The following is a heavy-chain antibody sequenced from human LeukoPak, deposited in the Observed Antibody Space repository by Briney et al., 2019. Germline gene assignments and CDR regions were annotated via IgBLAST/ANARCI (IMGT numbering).Heavy chain of an antibody. CDR1: GGTFSSYA. Sequence: GASVKVSCKASGGTFSSYAISWVRQAPGQGLEWMGGIIPIFGTANYAQKFQGRVTITADKSTSTTYMELSSLRSEDTAVYYCARDIHSSSWYHKLVYYYYMDVWGKGTTVTVSS. CDR3: ARDIHSSSWYHKLVYYYYMDV. V-gene: IGHV1-69*06. CDR2: IIPIFGTA. D-gene: IGHD6-13*01. J-gene: IGHJ6*03.